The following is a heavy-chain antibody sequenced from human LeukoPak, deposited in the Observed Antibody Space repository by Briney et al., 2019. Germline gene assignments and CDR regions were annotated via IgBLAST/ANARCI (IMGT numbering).Heavy chain of an antibody. CDR3: ARHDYDIWTAQWAFGI. Sequence: SETLSLTCTVSGGSISSYYWSRIWQPPGPGQELIGYIYYSGSTNYNPSLKRRVTISVDTSKYQFSLKLSSATAADTAVYYCARHDYDIWTAQWAFGIWGQGTMVTVSS. D-gene: IGHD3-9*01. V-gene: IGHV4-59*01. CDR2: IYYSGST. J-gene: IGHJ3*02. CDR1: GGSISSYY.